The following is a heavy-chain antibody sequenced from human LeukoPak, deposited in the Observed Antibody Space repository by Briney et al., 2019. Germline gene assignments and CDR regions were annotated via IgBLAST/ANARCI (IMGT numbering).Heavy chain of an antibody. CDR1: GFTFSNSW. D-gene: IGHD5-12*01. J-gene: IGHJ5*02. V-gene: IGHV3-74*01. CDR2: IKSDGSST. CDR3: ASGYAGFDP. Sequence: GGSLRLSCAASGFTFSNSWMHWVRQAPGKGLVWVSRIKSDGSSTSYADSVKGRFTISRDNAKNTLYLQMNSLRAEATAVYYCASGYAGFDPWGQGTLVTVSS.